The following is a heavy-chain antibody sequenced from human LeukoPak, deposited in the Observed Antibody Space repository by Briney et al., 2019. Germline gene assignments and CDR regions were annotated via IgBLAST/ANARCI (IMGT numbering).Heavy chain of an antibody. D-gene: IGHD6-13*01. CDR1: GFTFSSYA. CDR3: SRDLIAAATTRRSYYFDC. V-gene: IGHV3-30-3*01. Sequence: GGSLRLSCAASGFTFSSYAMHWVRQAPGKGLEWVAVISYDGSNKYYADSVKGRFTISRDDSKNTLYLEMNSLRAEDTAVYYCSRDLIAAATTRRSYYFDCWGQGTLVTVSS. CDR2: ISYDGSNK. J-gene: IGHJ4*02.